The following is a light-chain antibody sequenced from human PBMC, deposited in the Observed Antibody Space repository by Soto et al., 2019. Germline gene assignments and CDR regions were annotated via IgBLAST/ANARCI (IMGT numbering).Light chain of an antibody. CDR2: GAS. J-gene: IGKJ1*01. V-gene: IGKV3-15*01. CDR1: QSLSDN. CDR3: QQYIYWPWT. Sequence: EIVMTPSPATLSVSPGERATLSCRASQSLSDNLAWYQQKPGQAPRLLIYGASTRATGIPARFSGSGSGTEFTLTISSLQSEDFAVYYCQQYIYWPWTFGQGTKVDIK.